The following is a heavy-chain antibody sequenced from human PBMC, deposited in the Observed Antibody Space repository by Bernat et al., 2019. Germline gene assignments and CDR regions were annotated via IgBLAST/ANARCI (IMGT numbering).Heavy chain of an antibody. J-gene: IGHJ5*02. CDR2: IYPRDSDT. CDR3: ARVIPASGTAWFDP. Sequence: EVQLVQSGAEVKKPGESLRISGKGSGYTFTSYWIAWVRQMPGKGLEWMGIIYPRDSDTTYSPSFQGQVTISADKSISTAYLQWSSLKASDTAIYYCARVIPASGTAWFDPWGQGTLVTVSS. V-gene: IGHV5-51*03. D-gene: IGHD1-7*01. CDR1: GYTFTSYW.